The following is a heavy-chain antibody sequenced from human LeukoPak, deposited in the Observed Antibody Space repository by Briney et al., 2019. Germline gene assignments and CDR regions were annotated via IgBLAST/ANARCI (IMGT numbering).Heavy chain of an antibody. V-gene: IGHV1-69*13. D-gene: IGHD3-3*01. CDR2: IIPIFGTV. CDR3: ARASTIFGVVITLPTY. CDR1: GGTFSSYA. J-gene: IGHJ4*02. Sequence: ASVKVSCKASGGTFSSYAISWVRQAPGQGLEWMGGIIPIFGTVNYAQKFQGRVTITADESTSTAYMGLSSLRSEDTAVYYCARASTIFGVVITLPTYWGQGTLVTVSS.